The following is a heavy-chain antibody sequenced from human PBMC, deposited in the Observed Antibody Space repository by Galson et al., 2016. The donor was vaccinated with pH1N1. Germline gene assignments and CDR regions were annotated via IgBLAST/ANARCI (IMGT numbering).Heavy chain of an antibody. CDR2: IYWDDDK. CDR3: SHSSCWSPPLNNGFDP. J-gene: IGHJ5*02. Sequence: PALVKPTQTLTLTCTFSGFSLSTSGVGVGWIRQPPGKALEWLALIYWDDDKRYSPSLKSRLTITKDTSKNQVVLTMTNMDSVDTATYYCSHSSCWSPPLNNGFDPWGQGTLVTVSS. D-gene: IGHD6-13*01. V-gene: IGHV2-5*02. CDR1: GFSLSTSGVG.